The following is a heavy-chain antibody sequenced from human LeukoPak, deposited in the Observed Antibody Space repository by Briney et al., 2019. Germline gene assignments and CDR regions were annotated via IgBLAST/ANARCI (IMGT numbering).Heavy chain of an antibody. Sequence: GGSLRLSCAASGFTFSSYAMHWVRQAPGKGLEWVAVISYGGSNKYYADSVKGRFTISRDNSKNTLYLQMNSLRAEDTAVYYCASGLDIVVVVAALAWGQGTLVTVSS. CDR3: ASGLDIVVVVAALA. D-gene: IGHD2-15*01. CDR2: ISYGGSNK. J-gene: IGHJ5*02. V-gene: IGHV3-30*04. CDR1: GFTFSSYA.